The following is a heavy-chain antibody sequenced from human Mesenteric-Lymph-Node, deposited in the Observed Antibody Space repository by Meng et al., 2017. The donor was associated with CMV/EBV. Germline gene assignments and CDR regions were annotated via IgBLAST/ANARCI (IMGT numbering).Heavy chain of an antibody. Sequence: GGSLRLSCAASGFTFSNYWMNWVRQAPGKGLEWVANINQDESEKHYVDSVKGRFTISRDNAKNSLYLQMNSLRAEDTAVYYCARGGSSWDPWGQGTLVTVSS. CDR3: ARGGSSWDP. CDR1: GFTFSNYW. V-gene: IGHV3-7*01. J-gene: IGHJ5*02. D-gene: IGHD6-13*01. CDR2: INQDESEK.